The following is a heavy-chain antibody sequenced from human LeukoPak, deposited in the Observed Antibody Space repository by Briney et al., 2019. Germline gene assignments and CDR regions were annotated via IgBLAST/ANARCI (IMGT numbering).Heavy chain of an antibody. CDR1: GYSISSGYY. J-gene: IGHJ6*03. D-gene: IGHD3-10*01. Sequence: SETLSLTCTVSGYSISSGYYWGWIRQPPGQGLEWIGSIYHSGSTYYNPSLKSRVTISVDTSKNQFSLKLSSVTAADTAVYYCARVFDSGSQAYFYYMDVWGKGTTVTIFS. CDR3: ARVFDSGSQAYFYYMDV. V-gene: IGHV4-38-2*02. CDR2: IYHSGST.